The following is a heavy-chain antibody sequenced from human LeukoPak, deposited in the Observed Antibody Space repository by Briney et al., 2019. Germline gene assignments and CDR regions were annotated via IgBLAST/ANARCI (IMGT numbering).Heavy chain of an antibody. CDR2: ISSSSSTI. CDR3: AKDHKNLGWSGIRFDP. D-gene: IGHD3-3*01. J-gene: IGHJ5*02. Sequence: PGGSLRLSCAASGFTFSSYSMNWVRQAPGKGLEWVSYISSSSSTIYYADSVKGRFTISRDNSKNTLYLQMNSLRAEDTAVYYCAKDHKNLGWSGIRFDPWGQGTLVTVSS. CDR1: GFTFSSYS. V-gene: IGHV3-48*01.